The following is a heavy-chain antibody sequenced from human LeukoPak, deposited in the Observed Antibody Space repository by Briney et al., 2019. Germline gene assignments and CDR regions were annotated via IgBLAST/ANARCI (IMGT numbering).Heavy chain of an antibody. CDR3: ANTRHSSGWSAGGDL. V-gene: IGHV3-23*01. CDR2: ITDNSGGT. CDR1: GFGFNNYA. Sequence: GGSLRLSCAASGFGFNNYAMSWFRQAPGKGLEGFSIITDNSGGTYYADSAKGGFTISRDNSKSTLFLQMNSLRAEGTAVYYCANTRHSSGWSAGGDLWGHGTLVTVSS. D-gene: IGHD6-19*01. J-gene: IGHJ5*02.